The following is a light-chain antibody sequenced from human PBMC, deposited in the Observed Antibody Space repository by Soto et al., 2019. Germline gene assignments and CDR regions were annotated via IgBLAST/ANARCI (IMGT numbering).Light chain of an antibody. J-gene: IGKJ4*01. CDR2: AAS. V-gene: IGKV1-16*02. Sequence: DIQMTQSPSSLSASVGDTVTITCRASQYISNYVAWFQQKPGQAPKSMIYAASKLHSGVPSKLAGRGSGTDFTITSSSLQPDDSATYYCQQYNNFPLTFGGGTKVEI. CDR3: QQYNNFPLT. CDR1: QYISNY.